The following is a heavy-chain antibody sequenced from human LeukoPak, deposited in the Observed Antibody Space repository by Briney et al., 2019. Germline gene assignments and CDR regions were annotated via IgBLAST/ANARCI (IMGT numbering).Heavy chain of an antibody. Sequence: PGGSLRLSCAASGFTFSSYAMSWVRQAPGKGLEWVPAISGSGGSTYYADSVKGRFTISRDNSKNTLYLQMNSLKTEDTAVYYCTTDSSVWFGLPLDYWGQGTLVTVSS. CDR3: TTDSSVWFGLPLDY. V-gene: IGHV3-23*01. J-gene: IGHJ4*02. D-gene: IGHD3-10*01. CDR1: GFTFSSYA. CDR2: ISGSGGST.